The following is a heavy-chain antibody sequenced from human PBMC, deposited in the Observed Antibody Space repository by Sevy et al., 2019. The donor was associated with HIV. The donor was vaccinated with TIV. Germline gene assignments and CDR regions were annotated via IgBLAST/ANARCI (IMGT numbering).Heavy chain of an antibody. Sequence: GGSLRLSCTASGFTFGDYAMSWCRQAPGKGLEWVGFIRSKTYGGTTEYAASAKGRFTISRDDSKSIAYLQMNSLETEDTAVYYCTRVRGTISPYYYYGMDVWGQGTTVTVSS. V-gene: IGHV3-49*03. J-gene: IGHJ6*02. CDR1: GFTFGDYA. CDR3: TRVRGTISPYYYYGMDV. CDR2: IRSKTYGGTT. D-gene: IGHD3-16*01.